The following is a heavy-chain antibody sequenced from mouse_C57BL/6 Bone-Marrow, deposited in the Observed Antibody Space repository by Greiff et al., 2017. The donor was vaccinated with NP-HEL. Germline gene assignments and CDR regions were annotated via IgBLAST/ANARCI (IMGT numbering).Heavy chain of an antibody. D-gene: IGHD2-1*01. CDR3: ARRVYYGNYEGYAMDY. V-gene: IGHV1-55*01. CDR2: IYPGSGST. CDR1: GYTFTSYW. J-gene: IGHJ4*01. Sequence: VQLQQSGAELVKPGASVKMSCKASGYTFTSYWITWVKQRPGQGLEWIGDIYPGSGSTNYNEKFKSKATLTVDTSSSTAYMQLSSLTSEDSAVYYCARRVYYGNYEGYAMDYWGQGTSVTVSS.